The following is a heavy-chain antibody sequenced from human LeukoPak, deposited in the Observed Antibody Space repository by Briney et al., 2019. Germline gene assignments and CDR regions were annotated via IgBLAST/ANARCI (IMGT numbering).Heavy chain of an antibody. CDR2: IDWDDDK. D-gene: IGHD1-7*01. Sequence: SGPALVKPTQTLTLTCIFSGFSLTTRGMCVSWIRQPPGKALEWLARIDWDDDKFYNTSLKARLTISKDTSKNQVVLTMTNMDTVDTGTYYCGRINYISSTNRYFDYWGQGTLVTVSS. CDR1: GFSLTTRGMC. J-gene: IGHJ4*02. CDR3: GRINYISSTNRYFDY. V-gene: IGHV2-70*17.